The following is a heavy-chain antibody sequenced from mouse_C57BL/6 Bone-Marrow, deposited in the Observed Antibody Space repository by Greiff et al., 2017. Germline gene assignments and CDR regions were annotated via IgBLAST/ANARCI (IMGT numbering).Heavy chain of an antibody. Sequence: EVKLVESGGDLVKPGGSLKLSCAASGFTFSSYGMSWVRQTPDQRLEWVATISSGGSYTYYPDSVKGRFTISRDNAKNTLYLQLSSLKSEDTSMYYCARLPITTVVGCDYWGQGTTLTVSS. CDR2: ISSGGSYT. D-gene: IGHD1-1*01. J-gene: IGHJ2*01. CDR1: GFTFSSYG. CDR3: ARLPITTVVGCDY. V-gene: IGHV5-6*01.